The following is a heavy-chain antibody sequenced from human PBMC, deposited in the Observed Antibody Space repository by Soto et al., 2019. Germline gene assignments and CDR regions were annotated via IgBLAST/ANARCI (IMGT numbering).Heavy chain of an antibody. CDR2: IIPIFGTA. J-gene: IGHJ6*02. Sequence: ASVKVSCKASGGTFSSYAISWVRQAPGQGLEWMGGIIPIFGTANYAQKFQGRVTITADESTSTAYMELSSLRSEDTAVYYCARPERGYSGYDSYYYGMDVWGQGTTVTVSS. CDR1: GGTFSSYA. CDR3: ARPERGYSGYDSYYYGMDV. V-gene: IGHV1-69*13. D-gene: IGHD5-12*01.